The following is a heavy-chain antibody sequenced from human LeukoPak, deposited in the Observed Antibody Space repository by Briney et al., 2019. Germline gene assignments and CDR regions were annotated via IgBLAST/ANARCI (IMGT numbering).Heavy chain of an antibody. J-gene: IGHJ3*02. CDR2: IFVGSGNT. D-gene: IGHD3-22*01. V-gene: IGHV1-58*02. CDR1: GFTFTSFA. Sequence: SAKVSCKASGFTFTSFAMQWVRQARGQRLEWIGWIFVGSGNTNYAQKFQERVTMTRDMSTSTAYMALRSLRFGDTAVYYCAARAGMIVVAGDAFDIWGEGAMVTVSS. CDR3: AARAGMIVVAGDAFDI.